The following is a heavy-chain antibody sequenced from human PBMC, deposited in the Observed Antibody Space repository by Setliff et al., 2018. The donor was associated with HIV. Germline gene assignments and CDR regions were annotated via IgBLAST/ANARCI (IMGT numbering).Heavy chain of an antibody. V-gene: IGHV1-24*01. D-gene: IGHD5-12*01. CDR2: FDPEEGKT. J-gene: IGHJ4*02. Sequence: ASVKVSCKVSGHTLNKLFMHWVRQAPAEGLEWMGGFDPEEGKTIYAQRFQGRVTMTEDTSTDTAYMELGSLRSYDTAVYYCARSEGQWLRPEGALCDYWGQGTLVTVSS. CDR1: GHTLNKLF. CDR3: ARSEGQWLRPEGALCDY.